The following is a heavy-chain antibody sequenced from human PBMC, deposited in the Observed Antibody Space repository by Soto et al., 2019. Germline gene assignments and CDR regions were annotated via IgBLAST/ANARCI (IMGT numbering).Heavy chain of an antibody. V-gene: IGHV3-30*18. D-gene: IGHD3-10*01. CDR2: ISYDGSNK. J-gene: IGHJ4*02. CDR3: AKDLNYYGSGSYQPPFDY. CDR1: GFTFSSYG. Sequence: GGSLRLSCAASGFTFSSYGMHWVRQAPGKGLEWVAVISYDGSNKYYADSVKGRFTISRDNSKNTLYLQMNSLRAEDTAVYYCAKDLNYYGSGSYQPPFDYWGQGTLVTVSS.